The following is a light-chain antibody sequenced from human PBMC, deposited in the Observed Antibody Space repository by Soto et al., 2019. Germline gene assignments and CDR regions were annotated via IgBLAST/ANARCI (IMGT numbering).Light chain of an antibody. V-gene: IGKV3-15*01. Sequence: EVVLTQSPVTLSVSPGETVALSCRASQSVSINLAWIQQKPGQGPRLLIIGASTRATGVPDRFSGSGSGTEFTLTINSLQSDDFATYYCQQSDKSPPWTFGQGTKVE. J-gene: IGKJ1*01. CDR1: QSVSIN. CDR2: GAS. CDR3: QQSDKSPPWT.